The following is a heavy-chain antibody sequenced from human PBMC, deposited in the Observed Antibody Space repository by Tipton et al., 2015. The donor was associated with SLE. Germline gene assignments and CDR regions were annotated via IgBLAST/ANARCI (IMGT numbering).Heavy chain of an antibody. J-gene: IGHJ4*02. CDR3: ARSWSGRREFDY. D-gene: IGHD1-26*01. Sequence: TLSLTCIVSDDSVSSAYYWAWIRQPPGKGLQWIACIYRTGTTYVNPSLKSRVSMSMDTYNNRFSLTMTSLTVADTAVYYCARSWSGRREFDYWGPGTLVTVSS. V-gene: IGHV4-38-2*02. CDR1: DDSVSSAYY. CDR2: IYRTGTT.